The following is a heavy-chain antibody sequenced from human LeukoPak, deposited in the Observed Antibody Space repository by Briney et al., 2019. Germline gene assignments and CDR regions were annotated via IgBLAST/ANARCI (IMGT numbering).Heavy chain of an antibody. Sequence: GGSLRLSCAASGFTFSNYAVSWVRQAPGKGLEWVSAISGSGAGTYYADSVKGRFTISRDSSKNTLYLQMNSLRAEDTAIYYCAKINNIAAAGTFDYWGQGTLVTVSS. V-gene: IGHV3-23*01. CDR3: AKINNIAAAGTFDY. J-gene: IGHJ4*02. CDR1: GFTFSNYA. CDR2: ISGSGAGT. D-gene: IGHD6-13*01.